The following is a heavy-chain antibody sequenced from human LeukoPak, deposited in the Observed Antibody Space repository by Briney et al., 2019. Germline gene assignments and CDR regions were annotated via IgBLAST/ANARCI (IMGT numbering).Heavy chain of an antibody. J-gene: IGHJ4*02. D-gene: IGHD3-22*01. Sequence: GGSLRLSCAASGFTFSSYGMHWVRQAPGKGLEWVAFIRYDGSNKYYADSVKGRFTISRDNSKNTLYLQMNSLRAEDTAVYYCARIDSSGYYIDYWGQGTLVTVSS. CDR3: ARIDSSGYYIDY. CDR1: GFTFSSYG. CDR2: IRYDGSNK. V-gene: IGHV3-30*02.